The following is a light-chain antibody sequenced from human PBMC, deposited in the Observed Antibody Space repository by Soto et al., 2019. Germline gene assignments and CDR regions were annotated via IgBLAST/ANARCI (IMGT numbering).Light chain of an antibody. J-gene: IGKJ1*01. Sequence: DIVMTQSPDSLAVSLGERATINCKSSQSVLYSSNNKNYLAWYQQKPGQPPKLLIYWASTRESGVPDRFSGSGYGTDFTLTISSLQAEDVAVYYWQQYYRPWTFGQGTKVEIK. CDR2: WAS. V-gene: IGKV4-1*01. CDR1: QSVLYSSNNKNY. CDR3: QQYYRPWT.